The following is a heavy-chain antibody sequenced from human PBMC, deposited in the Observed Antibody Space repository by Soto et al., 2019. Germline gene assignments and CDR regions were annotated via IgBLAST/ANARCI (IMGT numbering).Heavy chain of an antibody. D-gene: IGHD4-17*01. CDR2: IYYSGST. V-gene: IGHV4-59*08. Sequence: QVQLQESGPGLVKPSETLSLTCTVSGGSISSYYWSWIRQPPGKGLEWIGYIYYSGSTNYNPSLRSRVTITVDTSKNQFSLKLSSVTAADTAVYYCARRGGHYGDSGTYYFDYWGQGTLVTVSS. CDR1: GGSISSYY. CDR3: ARRGGHYGDSGTYYFDY. J-gene: IGHJ4*02.